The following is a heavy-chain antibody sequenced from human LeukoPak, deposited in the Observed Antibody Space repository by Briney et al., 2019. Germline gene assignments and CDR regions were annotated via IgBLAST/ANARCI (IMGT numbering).Heavy chain of an antibody. D-gene: IGHD3-3*01. Sequence: PGGSLRLSCAASGFTFSSYWMHWVRQAPGKGLVWVSRINSDGSSTSYADSVKGRFTISRDNAKNTLYLRMNSLRAEDTAVYYCASTSYYDFWSGWRPAGEYFQHWGQGTLVTVSS. CDR1: GFTFSSYW. J-gene: IGHJ1*01. CDR3: ASTSYYDFWSGWRPAGEYFQH. CDR2: INSDGSST. V-gene: IGHV3-74*01.